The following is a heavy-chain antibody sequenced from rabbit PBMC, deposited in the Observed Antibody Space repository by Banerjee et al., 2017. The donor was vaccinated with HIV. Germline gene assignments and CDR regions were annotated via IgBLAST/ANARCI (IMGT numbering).Heavy chain of an antibody. D-gene: IGHD8-1*01. Sequence: QSLEESGGGLVQPGGSLTLSCKASGFTLNNYYMNWVRQAPGKGLEWIGYIDPVFGIRYYADWVNGRFTISSHNAQNTLYLQLNSLTAADTATYFCARDGAGGSYFALWGPGTLVTVS. CDR2: IDPVFGIR. V-gene: IGHV1S7*01. CDR3: ARDGAGGSYFAL. J-gene: IGHJ6*01. CDR1: GFTLNNYY.